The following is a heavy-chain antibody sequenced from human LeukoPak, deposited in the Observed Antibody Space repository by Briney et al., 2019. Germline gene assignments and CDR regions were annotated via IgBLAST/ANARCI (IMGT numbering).Heavy chain of an antibody. CDR2: VSGSESGT. V-gene: IGHV3-23*01. CDR3: AKVSCWEYLWAVVFVC. Sequence: GGSLSLTCAASGFTFSNYALSWVRKGPGQGPEWVSIVSGSESGTSYEDPVQGRLTISRDKSKNTLYLQMNSLRAEDTAVYYCAKVSCWEYLWAVVFVCWGRGTLVTVSS. CDR1: GFTFSNYA. D-gene: IGHD3-3*02. J-gene: IGHJ4*02.